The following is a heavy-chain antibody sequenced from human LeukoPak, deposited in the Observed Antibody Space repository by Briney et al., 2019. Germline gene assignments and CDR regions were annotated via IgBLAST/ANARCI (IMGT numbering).Heavy chain of an antibody. D-gene: IGHD3-16*01. J-gene: IGHJ6*03. CDR1: GFTFSSYA. CDR2: ISRVSSTI. CDR3: ARIPDYDYVWGSYYYYFYMDV. Sequence: GGSLRLSCAASGFTFSSYAMSWVRQAPGKGLEWVSYISRVSSTIYYADSVKGRFTISRDNAMNSLYLQMNSLRAEDTAVYYCARIPDYDYVWGSYYYYFYMDVWGKGTTVTASS. V-gene: IGHV3-48*01.